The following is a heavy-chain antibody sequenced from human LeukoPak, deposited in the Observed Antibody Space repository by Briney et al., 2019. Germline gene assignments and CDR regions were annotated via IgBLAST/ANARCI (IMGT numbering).Heavy chain of an antibody. CDR2: INAGNGNT. J-gene: IGHJ5*02. D-gene: IGHD6-13*01. V-gene: IGHV1-3*01. CDR1: GYTFTSYA. CDR3: ARDIDRVFNWFDP. Sequence: GASVEVSCKASGYTFTSYAMHWVRQAPGQRLEWMGWINAGNGNTKYSQKFQGRVTTTRDTSASTVYMELSSLRFEDTAVYYCARDIDRVFNWFDPWGQGTLVTVSS.